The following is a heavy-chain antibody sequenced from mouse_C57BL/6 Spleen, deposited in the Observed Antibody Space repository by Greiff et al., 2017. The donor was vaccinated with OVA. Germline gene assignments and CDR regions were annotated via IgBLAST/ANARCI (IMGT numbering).Heavy chain of an antibody. CDR3: ARLGGSNSCMDY. J-gene: IGHJ4*01. D-gene: IGHD2-5*01. Sequence: VQLQQSGPELVKPGASVKISCKASGYAFSSSWMNWVKQRPGKGLEWIGRIYPGDGDTNYNGKFKGKATLTADKSSSTAYMQLSSLTSEDSAVYFCARLGGSNSCMDYWGQGTSVTVSS. CDR2: IYPGDGDT. CDR1: GYAFSSSW. V-gene: IGHV1-82*01.